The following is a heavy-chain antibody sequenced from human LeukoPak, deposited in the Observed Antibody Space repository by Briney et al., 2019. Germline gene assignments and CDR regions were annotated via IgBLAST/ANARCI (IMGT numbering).Heavy chain of an antibody. V-gene: IGHV3-33*01. Sequence: GRSLRLSCAASGFTFSSYGMHWVRQAPGKGLEWVAVIWYDGSNKYYADSVKGRFTISRDNSKNTLYLQMNSLRAEDTAVYYCARGYFGPDYWGQGTLVTASS. J-gene: IGHJ4*02. CDR2: IWYDGSNK. CDR3: ARGYFGPDY. D-gene: IGHD2/OR15-2a*01. CDR1: GFTFSSYG.